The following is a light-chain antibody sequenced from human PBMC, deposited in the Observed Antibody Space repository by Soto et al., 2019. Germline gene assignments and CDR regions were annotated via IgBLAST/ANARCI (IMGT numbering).Light chain of an antibody. V-gene: IGKV4-1*01. CDR2: WAS. J-gene: IGKJ4*01. Sequence: DIVMTQSPDSLAVSLGEKATINCKSSQSLLYKSNNKNYLAWYQQKPGQAPRLLISWASARQSGVPDRFSGSGSGTDFTLPILKLQAWDGSVYACLQFWSAAQGFGGGKKGEI. CDR3: LQFWSAAQG. CDR1: QSLLYKSNNKNY.